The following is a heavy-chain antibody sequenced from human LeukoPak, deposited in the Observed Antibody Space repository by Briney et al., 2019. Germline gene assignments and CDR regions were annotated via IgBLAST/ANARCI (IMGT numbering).Heavy chain of an antibody. CDR3: ARLSSIRYGMDV. CDR2: IYYSGST. J-gene: IGHJ6*02. V-gene: IGHV4-59*08. CDR1: GGSISSYY. D-gene: IGHD5-12*01. Sequence: SETLSLTCTVSGGSISSYYWSWIRQPPGKGLEWIGYIYYSGSTNYNPSLKSRVTISVDTSKNQFSLKLSSVTAADTAVYYCARLSSIRYGMDVWGQGTTVTVSS.